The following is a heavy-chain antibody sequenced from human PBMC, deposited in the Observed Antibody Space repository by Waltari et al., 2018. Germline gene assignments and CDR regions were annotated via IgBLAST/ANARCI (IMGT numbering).Heavy chain of an antibody. Sequence: EVQLVESGGGLIPPGGSLRLSCAASGSNLHYNHMSWVRQAPGKGLEWVSVIYAGSGGTFYAEAVKGRFTVSRDNSKNTLYLDLNSLTAEDSAVYYCARAGLGSPLQWEQLLDSWGRGTLVTVSS. CDR1: GSNLHYNH. CDR2: IYAGSGGT. J-gene: IGHJ4*02. V-gene: IGHV3-53*01. D-gene: IGHD1-26*01. CDR3: ARAGLGSPLQWEQLLDS.